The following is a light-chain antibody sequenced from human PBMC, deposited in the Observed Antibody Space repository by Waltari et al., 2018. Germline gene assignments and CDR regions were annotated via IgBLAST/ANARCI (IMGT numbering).Light chain of an antibody. Sequence: RRHRSGYTFLELYLQRPGHSPHLLVYLVSNRAYGVPDRFSGSGSGTGFTLKISRVEAEDVWVYYGMQARQTPWTFVQATKVEIK. CDR1: RRHRSGYTF. J-gene: IGKJ1*01. V-gene: IGKV2-28*01. CDR3: MQARQTPWT. CDR2: LVS.